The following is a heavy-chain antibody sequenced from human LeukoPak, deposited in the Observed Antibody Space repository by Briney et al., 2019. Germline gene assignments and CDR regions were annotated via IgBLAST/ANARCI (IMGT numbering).Heavy chain of an antibody. CDR2: IWYDGSNK. Sequence: TGRSLRLSCAASGFTFSSYGMHWVRQAPGKGLEWVAVIWYDGSNKYYADSVKGRFTISRDNSKNTLYLQMNSLRAEDTAVYYCATEFNRLNWFDPWGQGTLVTVSS. D-gene: IGHD1-14*01. V-gene: IGHV3-33*01. CDR1: GFTFSSYG. CDR3: ATEFNRLNWFDP. J-gene: IGHJ5*02.